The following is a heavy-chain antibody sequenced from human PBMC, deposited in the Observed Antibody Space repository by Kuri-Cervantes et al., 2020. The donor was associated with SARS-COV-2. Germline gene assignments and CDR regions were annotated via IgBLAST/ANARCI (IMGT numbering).Heavy chain of an antibody. CDR1: GYTLTELS. J-gene: IGHJ6*02. Sequence: SVKVSCKVSGYTLTELSMHWVRQAPGQGLEWMGGIIPIFGTANYAQKFQGRVTITADKSTSTAYMELSSLRSEDTAVYYCARGAGEYYYYGMDVWGQGTTVTISS. V-gene: IGHV1-69*06. CDR2: IIPIFGTA. CDR3: ARGAGEYYYYGMDV. D-gene: IGHD3-16*01.